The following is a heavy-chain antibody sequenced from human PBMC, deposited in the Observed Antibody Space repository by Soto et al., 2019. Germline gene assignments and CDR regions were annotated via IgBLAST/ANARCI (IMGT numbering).Heavy chain of an antibody. CDR3: ARGGYSRRHNPKDAKIPDYYYYYGMDV. CDR2: IIPIFGTA. V-gene: IGHV1-69*01. Sequence: QVQLVQSGAEVKKPGSSVKVSYKASGGTFSSYAISWVRQAPGQGLEWMGGIIPIFGTANYAQKFQGRVTITADESTSTAYMELSSLRSEDTAVYYCARGGYSRRHNPKDAKIPDYYYYYGMDVWGQGTTVTVSS. D-gene: IGHD6-13*01. CDR1: GGTFSSYA. J-gene: IGHJ6*02.